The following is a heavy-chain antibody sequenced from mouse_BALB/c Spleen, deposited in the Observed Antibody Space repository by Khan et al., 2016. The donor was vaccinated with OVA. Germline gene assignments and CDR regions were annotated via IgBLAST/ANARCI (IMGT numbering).Heavy chain of an antibody. CDR3: ARRGLQWDFDY. D-gene: IGHD1-3*01. CDR1: GYTFINYW. V-gene: IGHV1-7*01. J-gene: IGHJ2*01. Sequence: VQLQQSGAELAKPGASVKMSCKASGYTFINYWILWIKQRPGQGLEWIGYINPSTGYTDYNQNFKDKATLTADISSSTAYMQLSSLTSEDSAVYYCARRGLQWDFDYWGQGTTLTVSS. CDR2: INPSTGYT.